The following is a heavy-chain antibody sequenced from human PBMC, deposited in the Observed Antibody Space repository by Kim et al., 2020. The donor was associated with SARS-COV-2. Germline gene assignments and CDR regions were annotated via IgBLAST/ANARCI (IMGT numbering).Heavy chain of an antibody. Sequence: QKFQGRVTMTRDTSTSTVYMELSSLRSEDTAVYYCARASPSGHRSRYFDYWGQGTLVTVSS. CDR3: ARASPSGHRSRYFDY. D-gene: IGHD5-12*01. V-gene: IGHV1-46*01. J-gene: IGHJ4*02.